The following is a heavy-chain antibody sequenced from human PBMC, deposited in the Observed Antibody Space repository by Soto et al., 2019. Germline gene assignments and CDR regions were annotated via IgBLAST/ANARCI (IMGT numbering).Heavy chain of an antibody. J-gene: IGHJ5*02. CDR2: ISYDGTNK. CDR1: GFTFSSYG. D-gene: IGHD6-19*01. CDR3: AKDMYSSGPNWFDP. V-gene: IGHV3-30*18. Sequence: VQLVESGGGVVQPGRSLRLSCAASGFTFSSYGMHWVRQAPGKGLEWVAVISYDGTNKYYADSVKGRFTISRDNSKNTLYLQMNSLRAEDTAVYYCAKDMYSSGPNWFDPWGQGTLVTVSS.